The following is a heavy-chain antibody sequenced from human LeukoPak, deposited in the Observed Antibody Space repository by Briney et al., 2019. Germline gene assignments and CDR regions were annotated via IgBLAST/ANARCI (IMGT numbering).Heavy chain of an antibody. CDR3: ARDQGFETSIAARGDY. CDR2: ISAYNGNT. V-gene: IGHV1-18*01. D-gene: IGHD6-6*01. Sequence: ASVKVSCKASGYTFTSYGVSWVRQAPGQGLEWMGWISAYNGNTNYAQKLQGRVTMTTDTSTSTAYMELRSLRSDDTAVYYCARDQGFETSIAARGDYWGQGTLVTVSS. CDR1: GYTFTSYG. J-gene: IGHJ4*02.